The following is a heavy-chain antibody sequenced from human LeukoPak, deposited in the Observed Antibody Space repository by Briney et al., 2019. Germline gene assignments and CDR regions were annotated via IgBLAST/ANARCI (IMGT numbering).Heavy chain of an antibody. CDR2: ISTYNGNT. CDR1: GYTFTSNG. J-gene: IGHJ4*02. CDR3: ARHLVAHNFGSGTH. V-gene: IGHV1-18*04. D-gene: IGHD3-10*01. Sequence: GASVKVSCKASGYTFTSNGISWVRQAPGQGLEWMGWISTYNGNTNYAEKLQGRVTMTTDTPTSTAYMELRSLRSDDTAVYYCARHLVAHNFGSGTHWGQGTLVTVSS.